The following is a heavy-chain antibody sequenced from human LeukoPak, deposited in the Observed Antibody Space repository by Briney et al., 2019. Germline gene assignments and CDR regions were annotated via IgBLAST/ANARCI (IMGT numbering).Heavy chain of an antibody. CDR2: IYYSGSI. V-gene: IGHV4-59*01. CDR1: GGSISSYY. J-gene: IGHJ6*02. Sequence: SETLSLTCTVSGGSISSYYWSWIRQPPGKGLEWIGYIYYSGSINYNPSLKSRATISVDTSKNQFSLKLSSVTAADTAVYYCARVPGYYDFWSGYYKQFYYGMDVWGQGTTVTVSS. D-gene: IGHD3-3*01. CDR3: ARVPGYYDFWSGYYKQFYYGMDV.